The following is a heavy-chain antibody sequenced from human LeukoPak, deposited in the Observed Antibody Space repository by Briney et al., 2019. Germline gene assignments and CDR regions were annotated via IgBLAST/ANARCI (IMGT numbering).Heavy chain of an antibody. V-gene: IGHV4-39*07. D-gene: IGHD3-10*01. Sequence: TSETLSLTCTVSGGSISSSSYYWGWIRQPPGKGLDWIGSIYYSGSTYYNPSLKSRVTISVDTSKNQFSLKLSSVTPADTAVYYCARGGYYGSGNDFRFDPWGQGTLVTVSS. J-gene: IGHJ5*02. CDR1: GGSISSSSYY. CDR2: IYYSGST. CDR3: ARGGYYGSGNDFRFDP.